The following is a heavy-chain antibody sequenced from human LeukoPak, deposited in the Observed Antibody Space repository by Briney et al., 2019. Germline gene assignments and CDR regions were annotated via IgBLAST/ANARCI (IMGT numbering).Heavy chain of an antibody. V-gene: IGHV3-9*01. J-gene: IGHJ6*02. CDR3: VKVTVTTDYGMDV. D-gene: IGHD4-17*01. Sequence: GGSLRLSCAASGFTFDDYAMHWVRQAPGKGLEWVSGISWNSGRIGYADSVKGRFTISRDNAKNSLFLQMDGLRAEDTALYYCVKVTVTTDYGMDVWGQGTTVTVSS. CDR1: GFTFDDYA. CDR2: ISWNSGRI.